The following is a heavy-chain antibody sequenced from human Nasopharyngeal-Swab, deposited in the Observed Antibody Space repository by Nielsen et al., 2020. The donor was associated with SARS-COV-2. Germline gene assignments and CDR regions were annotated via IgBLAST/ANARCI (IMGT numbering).Heavy chain of an antibody. CDR3: AREILRFLEWLLPDAFDI. CDR2: IIPILGIA. D-gene: IGHD3-3*01. Sequence: SVKVSCKASGGTFSSYAISWVRQAPGQGLEWMGGIIPILGIANYAQKFQGRVTITADKSKSTAYMELSSLRSEDTAVYYCAREILRFLEWLLPDAFDIWGQGTMVTVSS. V-gene: IGHV1-69*10. J-gene: IGHJ3*02. CDR1: GGTFSSYA.